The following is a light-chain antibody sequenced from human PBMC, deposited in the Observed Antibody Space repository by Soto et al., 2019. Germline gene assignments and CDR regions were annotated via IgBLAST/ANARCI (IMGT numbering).Light chain of an antibody. Sequence: EIVLTQSPGTLSLSPVERATLSGMASQSVSSSYLAWYQQKPGQAPRLLIYGASSRATGIPDRFSGSGSGTDFTLTISRLEPEDFAVYYCQQYGSSPGTFGQGTKVDI. CDR3: QQYGSSPGT. J-gene: IGKJ1*01. V-gene: IGKV3-20*01. CDR1: QSVSSSY. CDR2: GAS.